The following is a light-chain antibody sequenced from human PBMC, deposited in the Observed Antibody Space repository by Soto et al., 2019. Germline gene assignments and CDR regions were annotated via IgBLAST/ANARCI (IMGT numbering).Light chain of an antibody. Sequence: EIVLTQSPATLSLSPGERATLSCRASQSVSSLLAWYQQKSGQPPRLLISDASNRATGVPARFSGSGSGTDFTLIISSLEPADFAVYYCQQRSNWPLSFGGGTKVEI. J-gene: IGKJ4*01. CDR3: QQRSNWPLS. V-gene: IGKV3-11*01. CDR2: DAS. CDR1: QSVSSL.